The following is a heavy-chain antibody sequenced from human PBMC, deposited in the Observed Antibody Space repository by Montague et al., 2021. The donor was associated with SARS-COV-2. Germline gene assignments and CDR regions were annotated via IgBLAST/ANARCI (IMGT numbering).Heavy chain of an antibody. J-gene: IGHJ4*02. Sequence: SLRLSCAASGFTFDDYAMHWVRQAPGKGLEWVSGISWNSGSIGYADSVKGRFTISRDNAKNSLYLQMNSLRAEDTALYYCAKLPEEVATDYWGQGTLVTVSS. D-gene: IGHD5-12*01. CDR1: GFTFDDYA. CDR2: ISWNSGSI. CDR3: AKLPEEVATDY. V-gene: IGHV3-9*01.